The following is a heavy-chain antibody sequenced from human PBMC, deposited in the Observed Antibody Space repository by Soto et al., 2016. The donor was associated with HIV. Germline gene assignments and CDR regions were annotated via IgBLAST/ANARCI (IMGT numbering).Heavy chain of an antibody. D-gene: IGHD3-10*01. J-gene: IGHJ6*04. CDR1: GGSFSGYY. CDR2: SIIVEA. V-gene: IGHV4-34*01. Sequence: QVQLQQWGAGLLKPSETLSLTCAVYGGSFSGYYWSWIRQPPGKGWSGLGKSIIVEALTTTRPSRVESTISVDTSKNQFSLKLSSVTAADTAVYYCARRPGYGSGEVRPDPSDVWGKGTTVTVSS. CDR3: ARRPGYGSGEVRPDPSDV.